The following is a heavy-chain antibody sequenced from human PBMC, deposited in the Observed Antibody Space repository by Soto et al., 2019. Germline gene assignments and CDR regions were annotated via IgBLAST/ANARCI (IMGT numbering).Heavy chain of an antibody. Sequence: GGSLRLSCAASGFTFSSYAMSWVRQAPGKGPEWVSAISGSGGSTYYADSVKGRFTISRDNSKNTLYLQMKSLRAEDTAVYYCAKEPILHYYDSSGSRWFDPWGQGTPVPVYS. CDR2: ISGSGGST. V-gene: IGHV3-23*01. CDR3: AKEPILHYYDSSGSRWFDP. D-gene: IGHD3-22*01. J-gene: IGHJ5*02. CDR1: GFTFSSYA.